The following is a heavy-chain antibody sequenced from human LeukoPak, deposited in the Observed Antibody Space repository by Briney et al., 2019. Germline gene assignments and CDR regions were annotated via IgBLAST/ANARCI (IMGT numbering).Heavy chain of an antibody. D-gene: IGHD2-15*01. J-gene: IGHJ4*02. Sequence: SETLSLTCTVSGGSISSGSYDWRWIRQPGGKGLEWIGRIYTSGSTNYNPSLKSRVTISVDTSNNQFSLKLSSVTAADTAVYYCARGGVVVVAAKVDYFDYWGQGTLVTVSS. CDR1: GGSISSGSYD. V-gene: IGHV4-61*02. CDR3: ARGGVVVVAAKVDYFDY. CDR2: IYTSGST.